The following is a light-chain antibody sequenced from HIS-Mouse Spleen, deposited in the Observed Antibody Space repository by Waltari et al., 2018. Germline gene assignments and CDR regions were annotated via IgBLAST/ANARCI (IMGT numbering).Light chain of an antibody. V-gene: IGLV2-23*01. CDR3: CSYAGSNYV. Sequence: QSALTQPASVSGSPGQSITISCTGTSSDGGRYNLVSWYQQHPGKAPKLMIYEGSKRPSGVSNRFSGSKSGNTASLTISGLQAEDEADYYCCSYAGSNYVFGTGTKVTVL. CDR2: EGS. J-gene: IGLJ1*01. CDR1: SSDGGRYNL.